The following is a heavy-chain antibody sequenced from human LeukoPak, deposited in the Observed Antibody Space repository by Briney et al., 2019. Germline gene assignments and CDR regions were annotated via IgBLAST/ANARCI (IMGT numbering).Heavy chain of an antibody. V-gene: IGHV3-48*01. CDR3: ARHYRYDYGDYLWPTGYFDY. CDR2: ISSSSSTI. Sequence: GGSLRLSCAASGFTFSSYSMNWVRQAPGKGLEWVSYISSSSSTIYYADSVKGRFTISRDNAKNSLYLQMNSLRAEDTAVYYCARHYRYDYGDYLWPTGYFDYWGQGTLVTVSS. CDR1: GFTFSSYS. D-gene: IGHD4-17*01. J-gene: IGHJ4*02.